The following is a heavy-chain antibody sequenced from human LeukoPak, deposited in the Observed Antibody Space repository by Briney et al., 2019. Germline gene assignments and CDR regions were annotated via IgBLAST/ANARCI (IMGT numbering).Heavy chain of an antibody. V-gene: IGHV4-39*01. D-gene: IGHD5-12*01. CDR3: ARHTRPGYSGCENAFDI. CDR2: LYDSGST. J-gene: IGHJ3*02. Sequence: SETLSLTCTVSGGSISSGGYNWDWIRQPPGKGLEWIGNLYDSGSTYYNPSLKSRVTISVDTSNNQFSLKLSSVTAADTAVYYCARHTRPGYSGCENAFDIWGQGTMVTVSS. CDR1: GGSISSGGYN.